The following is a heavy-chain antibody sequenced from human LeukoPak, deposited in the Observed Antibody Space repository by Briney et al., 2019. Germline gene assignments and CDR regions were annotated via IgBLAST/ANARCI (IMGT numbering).Heavy chain of an antibody. Sequence: AGGSLRLSCAASGFPFSSYWMSWVRQAPGKGLEWVANIKQDGSEKYYVDSVKGRFTISRDNAKNSLYLQMNSLRAEDTAVYYCARDGYFSWELQPYFDYWGQGTLVTVSS. CDR2: IKQDGSEK. V-gene: IGHV3-7*04. CDR3: ARDGYFSWELQPYFDY. CDR1: GFPFSSYW. D-gene: IGHD1-26*01. J-gene: IGHJ4*02.